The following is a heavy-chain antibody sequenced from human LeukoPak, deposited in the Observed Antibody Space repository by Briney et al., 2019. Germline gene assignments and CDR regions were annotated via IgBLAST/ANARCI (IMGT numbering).Heavy chain of an antibody. J-gene: IGHJ4*02. D-gene: IGHD6-13*01. CDR3: ARDLGEDTSSWYAGFDL. CDR2: IRGSGSVT. CDR1: GFSFSSYA. Sequence: GGSLRLSCAASGFSFSSYAMTWVRQAPGKGLEWVSGIRGSGSVTSYADSVKGRFTISRDNSKNTVYLQMNSLRAEDTAVYYCARDLGEDTSSWYAGFDLWGQGTLVTVSS. V-gene: IGHV3-23*01.